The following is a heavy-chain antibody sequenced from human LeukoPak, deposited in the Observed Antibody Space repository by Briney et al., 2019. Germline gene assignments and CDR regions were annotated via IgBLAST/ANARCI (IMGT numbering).Heavy chain of an antibody. Sequence: SQTLSLTCTVSGDSISTYYWSWIRQPPGKGLEWIGYIHYSGSTNYNPSLRSRVTISVDTSKNQFSLKLSSATAADTAVYFCARRAINSVMFDYWGQGTLVTVSS. CDR3: ARRAINSVMFDY. D-gene: IGHD3-16*01. CDR2: IHYSGST. J-gene: IGHJ4*02. CDR1: GDSISTYY. V-gene: IGHV4-59*08.